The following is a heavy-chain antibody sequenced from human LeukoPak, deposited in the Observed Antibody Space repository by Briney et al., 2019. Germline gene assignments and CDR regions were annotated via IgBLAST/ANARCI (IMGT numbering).Heavy chain of an antibody. Sequence: SETLSLTCTVSGGSISSYYWSWIRQPPGKGLEWIGYIYYSGSTSYNPSLKSRVTISVDTSKNQFSLKLSSVTAADTAVYYCARLNIVLVPSTNFDYWGQGTLVTVSS. CDR3: ARLNIVLVPSTNFDY. CDR2: IYYSGST. D-gene: IGHD2/OR15-2a*01. V-gene: IGHV4-59*08. J-gene: IGHJ4*02. CDR1: GGSISSYY.